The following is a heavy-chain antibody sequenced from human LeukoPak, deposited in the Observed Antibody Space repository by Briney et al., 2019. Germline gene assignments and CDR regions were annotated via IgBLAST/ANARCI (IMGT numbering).Heavy chain of an antibody. CDR2: IYHSGST. D-gene: IGHD5-12*01. J-gene: IGHJ3*02. CDR3: ARRQGQWLLPRGDFDI. CDR1: GGSINSDNW. Sequence: PSETLSLTCAVSGGSINSDNWWSWVRQPPGKGLEWIGEIYHSGSTNYNPSLKSRVTISVDKSKTQFSLKLSSVTAADTAVYYCARRQGQWLLPRGDFDIWGQGTMVTVSS. V-gene: IGHV4-4*02.